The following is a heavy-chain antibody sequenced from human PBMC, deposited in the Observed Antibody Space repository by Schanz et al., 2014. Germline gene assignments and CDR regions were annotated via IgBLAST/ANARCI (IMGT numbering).Heavy chain of an antibody. J-gene: IGHJ4*02. CDR2: ISGSGGST. CDR1: GFTFSTYA. V-gene: IGHV3-23*04. Sequence: EVHLVESGGGLVKRGGSLRLSCAASGFTFSTYAMSWVRQAPGKGLEWVSAISGSGGSTYYADSVKGRFTISRDNSKTTLYLHMNTLRSEDTAVYYCAKDSTHIDIVLVPTAIDYWGQGTLVTVSS. CDR3: AKDSTHIDIVLVPTAIDY. D-gene: IGHD2-2*01.